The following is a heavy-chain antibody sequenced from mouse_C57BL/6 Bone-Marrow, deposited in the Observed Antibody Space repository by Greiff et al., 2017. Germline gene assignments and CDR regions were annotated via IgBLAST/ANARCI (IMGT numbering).Heavy chain of an antibody. CDR1: GYTFTSYW. V-gene: IGHV1-55*01. CDR2: IYPGSGST. Sequence: QVHVKQPGAELVKPGASVKMSCKASGYTFTSYWITWVKQRPGQGLEWIGDIYPGSGSTNYNEKFKSKATLTVDTSSSTAYMQLSSLTSEDSAFYYCATIYYDYSNFDYWGQGTTLTVSS. CDR3: ATIYYDYSNFDY. D-gene: IGHD2-4*01. J-gene: IGHJ2*01.